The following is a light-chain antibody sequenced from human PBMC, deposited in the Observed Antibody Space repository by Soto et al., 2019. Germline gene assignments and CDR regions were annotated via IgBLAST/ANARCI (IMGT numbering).Light chain of an antibody. CDR3: QQYGSSPYT. J-gene: IGKJ2*01. Sequence: EIVLTQSPGTLSLSPGERATLSCRASQSVSSSYLAWYQQKPGQAPRLLIYGASSRATGIPDRFSGSGSGTDFTLTITRLEPEDFAMYYCQQYGSSPYTFGQWTKL. CDR2: GAS. CDR1: QSVSSSY. V-gene: IGKV3-20*01.